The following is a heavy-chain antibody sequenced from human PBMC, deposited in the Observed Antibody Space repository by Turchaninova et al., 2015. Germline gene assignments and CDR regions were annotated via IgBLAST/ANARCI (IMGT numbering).Heavy chain of an antibody. CDR2: IYHSGNT. D-gene: IGHD4-11*01. Sequence: QVHLEESGPGPLKPMGTLTLTVGGAGGAISSSNCWSWVRQSPGKGLEWIGEIYHSGNTNYNPSLSSRVTISVDKSKNQFSLKLTSVTAADTAVYYCARDFRYRNSRHNWFDPWGQGSLVNV. V-gene: IGHV4-4*02. J-gene: IGHJ5*02. CDR1: GGAISSSNC. CDR3: ARDFRYRNSRHNWFDP.